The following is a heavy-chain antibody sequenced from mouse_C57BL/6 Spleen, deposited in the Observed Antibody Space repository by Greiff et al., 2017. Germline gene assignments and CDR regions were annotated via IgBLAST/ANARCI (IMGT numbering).Heavy chain of an antibody. CDR2: INPNNGGT. J-gene: IGHJ3*01. CDR3: ARGYSNYERAWFAY. CDR1: GYTFTDYN. D-gene: IGHD2-5*01. Sequence: EVQLQQSGPELVKPGASVKIPCKASGYTFTDYNMDWVKQSHGKSLEWIGEINPNNGGTIYNQKFKGKATLTVDKSSSTAYMELRSLTSEDTAVYYCARGYSNYERAWFAYWGQGTLVTVSA. V-gene: IGHV1-18*01.